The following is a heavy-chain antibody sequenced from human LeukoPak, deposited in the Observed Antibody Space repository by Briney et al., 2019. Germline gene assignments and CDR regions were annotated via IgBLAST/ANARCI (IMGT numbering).Heavy chain of an antibody. CDR2: ISAYNGNT. V-gene: IGHV1-18*01. CDR1: GYTFTSYG. Sequence: ASVKVSCKASGYTFTSYGISWVRQAPGQGLEWMGWISAYNGNTNYAQKLQGRVTTTTDTSTSTAYMELRSLRSDDTAVYYCARDQSRSYLIYYYYGMDAWGQGTTVTVSS. J-gene: IGHJ6*02. D-gene: IGHD1-26*01. CDR3: ARDQSRSYLIYYYYGMDA.